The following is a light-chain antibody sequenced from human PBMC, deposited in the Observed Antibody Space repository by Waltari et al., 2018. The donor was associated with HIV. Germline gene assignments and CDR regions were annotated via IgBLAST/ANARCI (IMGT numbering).Light chain of an antibody. CDR2: ATS. V-gene: IGKV1D-16*01. J-gene: IGKJ4*01. CDR1: ENINSW. CDR3: QQYSTFPPT. Sequence: DIQLAQSPSSLSANIGDRINITCRASENINSWLGWYRQRPDRGPESLIHATSNLHIGVSPRFRGSCTATEFLLIVENLQPEDFATYFCQQYSTFPPTFGGGTVVE.